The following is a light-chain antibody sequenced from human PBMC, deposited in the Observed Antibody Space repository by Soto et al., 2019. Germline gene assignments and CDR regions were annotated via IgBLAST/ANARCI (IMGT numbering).Light chain of an antibody. V-gene: IGKV1-5*01. CDR2: DAS. CDR3: QQYNSYSRT. Sequence: IQMTQSPSTVSASVGDRVTITCRASHIISILLAFYQQKPGKAPKLLIYDASSLESGVPSRFSGSGSWTEFTLTISSLQPDDFATYYCQQYNSYSRTFGQGTKVDI. CDR1: HIISIL. J-gene: IGKJ1*01.